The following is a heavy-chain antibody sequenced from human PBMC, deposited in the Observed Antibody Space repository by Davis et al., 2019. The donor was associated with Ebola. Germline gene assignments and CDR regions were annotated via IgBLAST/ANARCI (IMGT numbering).Heavy chain of an antibody. CDR1: GGSISSYY. V-gene: IGHV4-59*01. Sequence: SETLSLPCTVPGGSISSYYWSWIRQPPAKGLEWIGYIYYSGSTNYNSSLKSRVTISVDTSKNQFSLKLSSVTAADTAVYYCAGSEYDILTSGWFDPWGQGTLVTVSS. J-gene: IGHJ5*02. CDR2: IYYSGST. D-gene: IGHD3-9*01. CDR3: AGSEYDILTSGWFDP.